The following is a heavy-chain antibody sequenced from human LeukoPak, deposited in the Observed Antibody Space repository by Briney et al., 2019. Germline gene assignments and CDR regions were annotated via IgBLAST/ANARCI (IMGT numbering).Heavy chain of an antibody. CDR1: GYSIRSGYY. CDR3: ARDNWIVGATEPPVLDY. D-gene: IGHD1-26*01. Sequence: PSETLSLTCDVSGYSIRSGYYWGWIRQSPGKGLEWIGSIYHSGSTSKNPSLKSRVTISVDTSKNQFSLKLSSVTAADTAVYYCARDNWIVGATEPPVLDYWGQGTLVAVSS. V-gene: IGHV4-38-2*02. J-gene: IGHJ4*02. CDR2: IYHSGST.